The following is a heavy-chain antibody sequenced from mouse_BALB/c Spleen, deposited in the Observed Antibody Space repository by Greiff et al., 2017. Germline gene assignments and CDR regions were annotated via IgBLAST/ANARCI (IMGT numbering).Heavy chain of an antibody. J-gene: IGHJ4*01. Sequence: LVKTGASVKISCKASGYSFTGYYMHWVKQSHGKSLAWIGYISCYNGATSYNQKFKGKATFTVDTSSSTAYMQFNSLTSEDSAVYYCARDITTATYDAMDYWGQGTSVTVSS. CDR3: ARDITTATYDAMDY. CDR1: GYSFTGYY. CDR2: ISCYNGAT. V-gene: IGHV1S34*01. D-gene: IGHD1-2*01.